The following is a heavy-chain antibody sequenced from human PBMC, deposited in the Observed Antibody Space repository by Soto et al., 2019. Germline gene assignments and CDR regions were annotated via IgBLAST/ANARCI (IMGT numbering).Heavy chain of an antibody. CDR2: MNPNSGNT. CDR1: GYTFTSYD. J-gene: IGHJ6*02. CDR3: ARGPKSGSDYYYYYGMDF. Sequence: EASVKVSCKASGYTFTSYDINWVRQATGQGPEWMGWMNPNSGNTGYAQKFQGRVTMTRNTSKSTAYMELSSLRSEDTAVYYCARGPKSGSDYYYYYGMDFWGQGTTVTVSS. D-gene: IGHD1-26*01. V-gene: IGHV1-8*01.